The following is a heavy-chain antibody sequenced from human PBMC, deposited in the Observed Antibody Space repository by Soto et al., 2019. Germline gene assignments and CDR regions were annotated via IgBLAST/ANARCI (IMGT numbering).Heavy chain of an antibody. CDR2: ISGSGGST. D-gene: IGHD1-26*01. J-gene: IGHJ4*02. CDR3: AKDLWELLYSKGFGGFDY. CDR1: GFTFSSYA. V-gene: IGHV3-23*01. Sequence: GGSLRLSCAASGFTFSSYAMSWVRQAPGKGLEWVSAISGSGGSTYYADSVKGRFTISRDNSKNTLYLQMNSLRAEDTAVYYCAKDLWELLYSKGFGGFDYWGQGTLVTVSS.